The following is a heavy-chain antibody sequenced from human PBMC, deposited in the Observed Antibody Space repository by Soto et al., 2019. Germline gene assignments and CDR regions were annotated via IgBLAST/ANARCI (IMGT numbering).Heavy chain of an antibody. D-gene: IGHD3-22*01. J-gene: IGHJ4*02. CDR2: ISSNGGST. CDR1: GFTFSSYA. V-gene: IGHV3-64D*06. Sequence: SLRLSCSASGFTFSSYAMHWVRQAPGKGLEYVSAISSNGGSTYYADSVKGRFTISRDNSKNTLYLQMSSLRAEDTAVYYFVKGEYYYDSSGYYPFDYWGQGTLVTVSS. CDR3: VKGEYYYDSSGYYPFDY.